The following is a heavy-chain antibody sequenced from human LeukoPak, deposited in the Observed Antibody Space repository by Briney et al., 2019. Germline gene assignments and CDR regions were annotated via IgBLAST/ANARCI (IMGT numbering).Heavy chain of an antibody. J-gene: IGHJ5*02. Sequence: ASVRVSCKASGRTFTGYYMHWVRQAPGQGLEWMGWINANSGGTNYAQKFQGRVTMTRDTSISTAYMELSRLRSDDTAVYYCARDNSVEDTAWWFDPWGQGTLVTVSS. CDR3: ARDNSVEDTAWWFDP. CDR1: GRTFTGYY. D-gene: IGHD4-23*01. V-gene: IGHV1-2*02. CDR2: INANSGGT.